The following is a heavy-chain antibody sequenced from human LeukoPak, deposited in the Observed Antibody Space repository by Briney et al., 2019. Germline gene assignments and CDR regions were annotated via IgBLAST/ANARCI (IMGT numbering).Heavy chain of an antibody. D-gene: IGHD3-10*01. CDR1: GFTFSSYW. J-gene: IGHJ6*03. CDR3: AREVRYYYYYMDV. V-gene: IGHV3-7*01. Sequence: GGSLRLSCAASGFTFSSYWMSWVRQAPGKGLEWVANIKQDGSEKYYVDSVKGRFTISGDNAKNSLYLQMNSLRAEDTAVYYCAREVRYYYYYMDVWGKGTTVTVSS. CDR2: IKQDGSEK.